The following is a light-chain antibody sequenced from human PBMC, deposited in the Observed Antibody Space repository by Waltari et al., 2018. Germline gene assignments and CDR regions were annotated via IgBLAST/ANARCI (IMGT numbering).Light chain of an antibody. V-gene: IGLV1-40*01. J-gene: IGLJ2*01. CDR1: GSNLGAGSD. Sequence: QSVLTQPPSVSGAPGQRVTISCSGSGSNLGAGSDVPWYRQLPGKAPTLLIYGVNTRPPGVSDRFSGSQFDTSASLAIAGLQADDEADYYCQSYDTTLSVVFGGGTKLTVL. CDR2: GVN. CDR3: QSYDTTLSVV.